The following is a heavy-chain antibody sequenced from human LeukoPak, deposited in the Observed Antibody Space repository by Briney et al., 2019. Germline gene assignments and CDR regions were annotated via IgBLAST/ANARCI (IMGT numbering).Heavy chain of an antibody. J-gene: IGHJ4*02. D-gene: IGHD3-10*01. CDR2: IHHNGGT. CDR1: GGSIISSSYN. Sequence: SETLSLTCTVSGGSIISSSYNWGWIRQPPGKGLEWIGSIHHNGGTYYSPSLKSRVTISVDTSKNQFSLKLSSVTAADTAVYYCARDLGAVGSGSPFEVGYWGQGSLVTVSS. CDR3: ARDLGAVGSGSPFEVGY. V-gene: IGHV4-39*07.